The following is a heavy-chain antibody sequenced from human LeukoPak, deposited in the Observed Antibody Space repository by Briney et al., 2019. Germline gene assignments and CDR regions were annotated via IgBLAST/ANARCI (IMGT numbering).Heavy chain of an antibody. Sequence: HPGGSLRLSCAASGFTFSSYGMHWVRQAPGKGLEWVAVISYDGSNKYYADSVKGRFTISRDNSKNTLYLQMNSLRAEDTAVYYCAKDRGSSGWSSRTFDYWGQGTLVTVSS. CDR2: ISYDGSNK. CDR3: AKDRGSSGWSSRTFDY. V-gene: IGHV3-30*18. D-gene: IGHD6-19*01. CDR1: GFTFSSYG. J-gene: IGHJ4*02.